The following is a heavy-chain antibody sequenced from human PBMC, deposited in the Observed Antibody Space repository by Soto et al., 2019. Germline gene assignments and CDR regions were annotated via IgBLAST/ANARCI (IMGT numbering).Heavy chain of an antibody. CDR2: ISSNGDKT. V-gene: IGHV3-48*02. D-gene: IGHD2-21*02. CDR3: ARLPKGSLVTA. J-gene: IGHJ4*02. CDR1: GFRFSDHS. Sequence: LVESGGGLVSPGGSLRLSCVASGFRFSDHSMNWVRQAPGKGLQWISYISSNGDKTYYADSVKGRFTVSRDNAKNALFLQMNSLRDDDTATYYCARLPKGSLVTAWGQGARVTVSS.